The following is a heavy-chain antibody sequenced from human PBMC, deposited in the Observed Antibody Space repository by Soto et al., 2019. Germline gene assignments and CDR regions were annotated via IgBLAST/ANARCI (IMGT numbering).Heavy chain of an antibody. J-gene: IGHJ6*02. CDR2: MNPNSGNT. Sequence: ASVKVSCKASGYTFTSYDINWVRQATGQGLEWMGWMNPNSGNTGYAQKFQGRVTMTRNTSISTAYMELSSLRSEDTAVYYCARGYDFWSGYSYYYYYGMDVWGQGTTVTVSS. V-gene: IGHV1-8*01. CDR1: GYTFTSYD. D-gene: IGHD3-3*01. CDR3: ARGYDFWSGYSYYYYYGMDV.